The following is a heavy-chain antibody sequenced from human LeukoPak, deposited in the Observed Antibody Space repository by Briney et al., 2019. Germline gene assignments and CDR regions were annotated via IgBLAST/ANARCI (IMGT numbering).Heavy chain of an antibody. V-gene: IGHV5-51*01. J-gene: IGHJ4*02. CDR3: ARFVGACSGGSCYSDY. Sequence: GESLKISCKGSRYSFTSYWIGWVRQMPGKGLEWMGINYPGDSDTRYSPSFQGQVTISADKSISTAYLQWNSLKASDTAMYYCARFVGACSGGSCYSDYWGQGTLVTVSS. CDR2: NYPGDSDT. D-gene: IGHD2-15*01. CDR1: RYSFTSYW.